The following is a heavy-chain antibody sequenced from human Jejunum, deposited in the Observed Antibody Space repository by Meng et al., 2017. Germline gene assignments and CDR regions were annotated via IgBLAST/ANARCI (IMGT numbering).Heavy chain of an antibody. CDR1: GFTFSSYT. D-gene: IGHD4/OR15-4a*01. J-gene: IGHJ4*02. CDR3: AKGKQSNTYYFDY. V-gene: IGHV3-23*01. Sequence: GESLKISCAASGFTFSSYTMSWVRQAPGKGLEWVSVISGSGGTTYYADSVKGRFTISRDNSKNTLYLQVNSRRAEDTALYYCAKGKQSNTYYFDYWGQGTLVTVSS. CDR2: ISGSGGTT.